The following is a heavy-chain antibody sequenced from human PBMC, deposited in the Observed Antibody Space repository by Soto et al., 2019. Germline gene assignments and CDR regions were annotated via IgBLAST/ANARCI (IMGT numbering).Heavy chain of an antibody. V-gene: IGHV5-51*01. CDR2: IYPGDSDT. Sequence: GESLKISCKGSGYSFTSYWIGWVRQMPGKGLEWMGIIYPGDSDTRYSPSFQGQVTISADKSISTAYLQWSSLKASDTAMYYCARQGLLWFGELLYYFDYWGQGTLVTVSS. J-gene: IGHJ4*02. CDR3: ARQGLLWFGELLYYFDY. CDR1: GYSFTSYW. D-gene: IGHD3-10*01.